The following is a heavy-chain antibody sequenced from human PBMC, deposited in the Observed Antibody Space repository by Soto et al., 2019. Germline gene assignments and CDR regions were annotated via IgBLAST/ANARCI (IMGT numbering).Heavy chain of an antibody. D-gene: IGHD1-1*01. CDR1: GYTFTSYG. CDR2: ISAHNGNT. CDR3: ARGRYGDY. Sequence: QVHLVQSGAEVKKPGASVKVSCKGSGYTFTSYGITWVRQAPGQGLEWMGWISAHNGNTNYSQKLQGRVTVTRDTSTTTAYMELRSLRSDDTSVYYCARGRYGDYWGQGALVTVSS. J-gene: IGHJ4*02. V-gene: IGHV1-18*01.